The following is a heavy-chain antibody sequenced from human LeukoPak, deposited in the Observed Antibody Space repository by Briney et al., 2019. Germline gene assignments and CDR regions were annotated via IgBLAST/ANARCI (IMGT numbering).Heavy chain of an antibody. CDR2: ISTMSNYI. CDR3: SRDRLGGLDL. V-gene: IGHV3-21*01. Sequence: PGGSLRLSCAASGFDFSTYAINWDRQAPGKGLEWVSSISTMSNYIFYGDSVKGRFTISRDNAKNSVYLQMNSLRPEDTAVYYCSRDRLGGLDLWGQGTLVTVSS. CDR1: GFDFSTYA. D-gene: IGHD5-12*01. J-gene: IGHJ5*02.